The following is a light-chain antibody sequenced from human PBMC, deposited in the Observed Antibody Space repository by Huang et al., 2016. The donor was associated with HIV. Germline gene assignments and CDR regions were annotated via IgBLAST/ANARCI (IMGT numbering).Light chain of an antibody. CDR1: RSVGNT. Sequence: IVMTQSPATLSVSPGERVTLSCRASRSVGNTLAWYQQKGGQPPRRRIYGASTRATGIAARFSGSGSGTDFTLTISSLQSEDFAVYYCQQYNDWPPWYTFGQGTKLEIK. V-gene: IGKV3-15*01. CDR2: GAS. J-gene: IGKJ2*01. CDR3: QQYNDWPPWYT.